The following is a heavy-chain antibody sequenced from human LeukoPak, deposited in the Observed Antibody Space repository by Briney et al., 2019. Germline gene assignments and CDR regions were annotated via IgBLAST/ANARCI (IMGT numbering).Heavy chain of an antibody. D-gene: IGHD2-21*01. CDR1: GFTFRSYG. Sequence: GGSLRLSCAASGFTFRSYGMHWVRQAPGKGLEWVAFIQYDGSNKYYADSVKGRVTISRDNSKNTLYLQMNSLRAEDTAVYYCAKEFKSCGDCVDYWGQGTLVTVSS. V-gene: IGHV3-30*02. CDR3: AKEFKSCGDCVDY. J-gene: IGHJ4*02. CDR2: IQYDGSNK.